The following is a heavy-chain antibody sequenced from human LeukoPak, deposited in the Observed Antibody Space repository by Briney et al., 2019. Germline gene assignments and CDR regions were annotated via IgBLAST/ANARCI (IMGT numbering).Heavy chain of an antibody. D-gene: IGHD5-24*01. CDR3: ARTRDGPFDY. CDR1: GFTFSSYE. CDR2: ISSSGSSI. J-gene: IGHJ4*02. V-gene: IGHV3-48*03. Sequence: PGGSLRLSCVVSGFTFSSYEMNWARQAPGKGLEWLSHISSSGSSIQYADSVKGRFTISRDNAKNSLYLQMNSLRAEDTAVYYCARTRDGPFDYWGQGTLVTVSS.